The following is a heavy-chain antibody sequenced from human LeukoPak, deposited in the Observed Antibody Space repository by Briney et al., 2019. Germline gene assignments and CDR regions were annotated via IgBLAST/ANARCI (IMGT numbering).Heavy chain of an antibody. Sequence: PSETLSLSCGASGASFSRHCWSWIRQPPGKGLEWVAHIHYSGSTNCNPSLKSRVTISLDTSKHPFSLKLTSVTAGDTAVYCCSRAGTGFNIPGAYWGEATLVSVCS. CDR2: IHYSGST. V-gene: IGHV4-59*11. CDR3: SRAGTGFNIPGAY. CDR1: GASFSRHC. J-gene: IGHJ4*02. D-gene: IGHD1-1*01.